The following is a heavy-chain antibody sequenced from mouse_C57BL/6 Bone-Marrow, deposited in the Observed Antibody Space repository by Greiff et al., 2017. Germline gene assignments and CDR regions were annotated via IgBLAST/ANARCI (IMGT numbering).Heavy chain of an antibody. D-gene: IGHD3-2*02. CDR2: IYPRSGNT. CDR3: TSDSSSYESY. CDR1: GYTFTSYG. Sequence: QVQLQQSGAELARPGASVKLSCTASGYTFTSYGISWVQQSTGQGLEWIGEIYPRSGNTYYNEKFKGKATLTADKSSSTEYMERSSLTSEDSAVYFCTSDSSSYESYWGQGTTLTVSS. V-gene: IGHV1-81*01. J-gene: IGHJ2*01.